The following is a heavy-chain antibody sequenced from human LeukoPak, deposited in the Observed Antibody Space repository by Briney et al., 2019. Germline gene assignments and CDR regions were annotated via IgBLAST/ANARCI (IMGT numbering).Heavy chain of an antibody. Sequence: ASVKVSCKASGYTFTGYYMHWVRQAPGQGLEWMGWINPNSGGTNYAQKFQGRVTMTRNTSISTAYMELSSLRSEDTAVYYCARALEMATIDYWGQGTLVTVSS. CDR3: ARALEMATIDY. V-gene: IGHV1-2*02. CDR1: GYTFTGYY. J-gene: IGHJ4*02. D-gene: IGHD5-24*01. CDR2: INPNSGGT.